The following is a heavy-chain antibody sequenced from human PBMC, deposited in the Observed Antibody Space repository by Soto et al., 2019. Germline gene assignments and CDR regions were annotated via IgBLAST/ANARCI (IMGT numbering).Heavy chain of an antibody. J-gene: IGHJ6*02. CDR2: ISGSGGST. D-gene: IGHD3-10*01. CDR1: GFTFSSYG. Sequence: EVPLLESGGGLVQPGGSLRLSCAASGFTFSSYGMSWVRQAPGKGLEWVSTISGSGGSTYYADSVKGRFTISRDNSKDTLYLQMNSLRVEDTAVYYCAKFGDRYYYGMDVWGQGTTVTVSS. V-gene: IGHV3-23*01. CDR3: AKFGDRYYYGMDV.